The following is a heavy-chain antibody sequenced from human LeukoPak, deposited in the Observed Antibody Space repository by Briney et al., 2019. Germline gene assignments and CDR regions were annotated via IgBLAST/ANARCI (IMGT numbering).Heavy chain of an antibody. V-gene: IGHV3-48*01. CDR1: GFSFSDFS. J-gene: IGHJ4*02. D-gene: IGHD6-19*01. CDR2: INANSKTI. CDR3: ARQGTKNEQWLVRPGPYYFDY. Sequence: GGSLRLSCAVSGFSFSDFSMNWVRQAPGKGLEDIAYINANSKTIWYSDSVKGRFTISRDNAKNSLYLQMNSLRVEDTAVYYCARQGTKNEQWLVRPGPYYFDYWGQGTLVTVSS.